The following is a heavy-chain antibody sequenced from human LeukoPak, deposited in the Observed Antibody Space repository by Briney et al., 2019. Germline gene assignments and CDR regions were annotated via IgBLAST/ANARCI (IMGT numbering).Heavy chain of an antibody. J-gene: IGHJ4*02. CDR3: ARCGSGGSCYPVPFDY. CDR2: ISSNGGST. Sequence: GGSLRLSCAASGFTFSSYAMHWVRQAPGKGLEYVSAISSNGGSTYYANSVKGGFTISRDNSKNTLYLQMGSLRAEDMAVYYCARCGSGGSCYPVPFDYWGQGTLVTVSS. V-gene: IGHV3-64*01. D-gene: IGHD2-15*01. CDR1: GFTFSSYA.